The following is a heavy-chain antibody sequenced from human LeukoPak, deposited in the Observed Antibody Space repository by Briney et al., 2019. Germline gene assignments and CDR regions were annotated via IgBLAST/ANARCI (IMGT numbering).Heavy chain of an antibody. CDR2: ISGSGGST. Sequence: PGGSLRLSCAASGFTFSSYAMSWVRQAPGKGLEWVSAISGSGGSTYYADSVKGRFTISRDNSKNTLYLQMNSLRAEDTAVYYCAKDSATMIVVAIQLSYYFDYWGQGTLVTVSS. CDR3: AKDSATMIVVAIQLSYYFDY. V-gene: IGHV3-23*01. CDR1: GFTFSSYA. D-gene: IGHD3-22*01. J-gene: IGHJ4*02.